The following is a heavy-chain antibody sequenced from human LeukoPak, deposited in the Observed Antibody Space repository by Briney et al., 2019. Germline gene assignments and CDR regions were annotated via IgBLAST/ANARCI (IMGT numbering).Heavy chain of an antibody. CDR1: GFTFSSYS. V-gene: IGHV3-21*01. Sequence: PGGSLRLSCAASGFTFSSYSMNWVRQAPGKGLEWVSSISSSSSYIYYADSVKGRFTISRDNAKNSLYLQMNSLRAEDTAVYYCARDQYYDILTGRGEHMDVWGKGTTVTVSS. CDR3: ARDQYYDILTGRGEHMDV. J-gene: IGHJ6*03. CDR2: ISSSSSYI. D-gene: IGHD3-9*01.